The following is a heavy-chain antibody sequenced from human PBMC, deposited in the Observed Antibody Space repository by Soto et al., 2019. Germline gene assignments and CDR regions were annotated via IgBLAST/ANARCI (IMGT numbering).Heavy chain of an antibody. Sequence: QVQLQESGPGLVKPSQTLSLTCSVSGDSISRNGYFWTWIRQHPGTGLEWIGYIYYDGRSYYTPSLESRVIISVDTSKNQFSRNLTSVTAADTAVYYCARGTMLRGPGYYYAMDVWGQGTTVTVSS. CDR1: GDSISRNGYF. D-gene: IGHD3-10*01. CDR3: ARGTMLRGPGYYYAMDV. V-gene: IGHV4-31*03. J-gene: IGHJ6*02. CDR2: IYYDGRS.